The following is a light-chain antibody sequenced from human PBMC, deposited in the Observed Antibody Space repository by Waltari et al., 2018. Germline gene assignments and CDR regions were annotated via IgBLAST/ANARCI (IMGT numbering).Light chain of an antibody. CDR1: QSLLHRNGHNY. V-gene: IGKV2-28*01. J-gene: IGKJ4*01. CDR3: MQALQTPLT. CDR2: WGS. Sequence: DIVMTQSPLSLPVTPGEPASISCRSSQSLLHRNGHNYLDWYLQKPGQSPQLLIYWGSNRVSGVPDRCSGSGSGTDFTLKISRVEAEDVGVYYCMQALQTPLTFGGGTKVEIK.